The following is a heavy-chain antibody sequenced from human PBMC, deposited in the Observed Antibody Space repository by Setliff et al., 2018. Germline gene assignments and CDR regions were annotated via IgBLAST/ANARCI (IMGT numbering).Heavy chain of an antibody. J-gene: IGHJ3*02. CDR2: VNYRGST. CDR1: GGSISTYY. Sequence: PSETLSLTCTVSGGSISTYYWTWIRQPPGKGLEWIGNVNYRGSTAYIPSLKSRVIISLDTPKNQFSLTLHSLTAADTGVYYCARDTRVRDSSSVPSAAFDTCGRGTMVTVSS. D-gene: IGHD2-15*01. CDR3: ARDTRVRDSSSVPSAAFDT. V-gene: IGHV4-59*01.